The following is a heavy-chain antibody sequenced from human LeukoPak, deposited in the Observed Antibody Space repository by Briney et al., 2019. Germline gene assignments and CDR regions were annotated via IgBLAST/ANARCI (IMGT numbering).Heavy chain of an antibody. CDR2: IYYTGST. J-gene: IGHJ4*02. V-gene: IGHV4-39*01. Sequence: SETLSLTCSVSGASISGGTYYWGWIRQPPGRGLEWIGSIYYTGSTYGNPSLKSRVTVSVDTSKNQFSLKLSSVTAADTAVYYCARRGGSGRAFDYWGQGTLVTVSS. CDR1: GASISGGTYY. CDR3: ARRGGSGRAFDY. D-gene: IGHD1-26*01.